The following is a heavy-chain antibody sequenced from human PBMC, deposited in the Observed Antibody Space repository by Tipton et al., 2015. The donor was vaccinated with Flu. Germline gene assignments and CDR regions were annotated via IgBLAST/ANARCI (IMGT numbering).Heavy chain of an antibody. V-gene: IGHV3-7*01. D-gene: IGHD3-10*01. CDR1: GFSFSAYG. CDR2: IKQDGSER. Sequence: QLVQSGGGVVQPGRSLRLSCAGSGFSFSAYGMHWVRQAPGKGLEWVANIKQDGSERYYVDSVKGRFTISRDNAKNSLFLQMNSLRAEDTAVYYCVRKGFGDYWGQGTLVTVST. J-gene: IGHJ4*02. CDR3: VRKGFGDY.